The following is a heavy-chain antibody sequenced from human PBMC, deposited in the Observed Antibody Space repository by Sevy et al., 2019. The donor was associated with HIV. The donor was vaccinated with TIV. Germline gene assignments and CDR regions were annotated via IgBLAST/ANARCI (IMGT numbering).Heavy chain of an antibody. V-gene: IGHV4-59*01. CDR2: LRHSGST. Sequence: SETLSLTCTISGASISSSYWSWIRQSPGKGLEWIGNLRHSGSTHFNPSLSSRVTISLDRSKNQFSLSLTSVPAADKAVYFCARLQDYGSGSFSPWFGPWGQGILVTVSS. CDR1: GASISSSY. CDR3: ARLQDYGSGSFSPWFGP. D-gene: IGHD3-10*01. J-gene: IGHJ5*02.